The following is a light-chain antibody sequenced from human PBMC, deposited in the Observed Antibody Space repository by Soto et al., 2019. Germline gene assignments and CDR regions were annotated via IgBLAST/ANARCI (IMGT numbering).Light chain of an antibody. J-gene: IGKJ2*01. CDR1: QSISSY. Sequence: DTQMTQSPSSLSASVGDRVTITCRASQSISSYLNWYQQKPGKAPKLLIYAASSLQSVVPSRFSGSGSGTDFTLTISSLQPEDFATYYCQQSYSTPVFGQGTKLEIK. CDR3: QQSYSTPV. CDR2: AAS. V-gene: IGKV1-39*01.